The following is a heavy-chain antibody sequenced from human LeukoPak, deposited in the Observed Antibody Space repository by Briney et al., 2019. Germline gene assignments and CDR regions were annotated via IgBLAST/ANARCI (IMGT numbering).Heavy chain of an antibody. CDR2: IISSGSTI. V-gene: IGHV3-48*03. D-gene: IGHD6-13*01. CDR3: ARVAAAGHRYYYYYMDV. J-gene: IGHJ6*03. Sequence: GGSLRLSCAASGFTFSSYEMNWVRQAPGKGLEWVSYIISSGSTIYYADSVKGRFTISRDNAKNSLYLQMNSLRAEDTAVYYCARVAAAGHRYYYYYMDVWGKGTTVTISS. CDR1: GFTFSSYE.